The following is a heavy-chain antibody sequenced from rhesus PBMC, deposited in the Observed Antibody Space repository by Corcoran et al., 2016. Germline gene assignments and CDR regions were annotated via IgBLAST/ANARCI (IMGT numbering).Heavy chain of an antibody. D-gene: IGHD6-31*01. Sequence: EVQLVETGGGLVQPGGSLRLSCAASGFTFSSYDMQWVRQAPGKGLGGISAINSGGSSQSDTCSVKGRFTISRDISKNTLSLQMSSLRAEDTAVYYCAKNPQLGWYTYNSLAVWGRGVLVTVSS. CDR1: GFTFSSYD. CDR2: INSGGSSQ. J-gene: IGHJ5-2*02. V-gene: IGHV3S5*01. CDR3: AKNPQLGWYTYNSLAV.